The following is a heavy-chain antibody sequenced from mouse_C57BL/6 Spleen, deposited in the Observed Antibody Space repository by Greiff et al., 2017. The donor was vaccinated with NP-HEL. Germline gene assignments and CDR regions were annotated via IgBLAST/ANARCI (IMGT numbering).Heavy chain of an antibody. D-gene: IGHD4-1*01. J-gene: IGHJ1*03. CDR2: INPSTGGT. V-gene: IGHV1-42*01. CDR1: GYSFTGYY. CDR3: ARKGNWDKYFDV. Sequence: VQLKESGPELVKPGASVKISCKASGYSFTGYYMNWVKQSPEKSLEWIGEINPSTGGTTYNQKFKAKATLTVDKSSSTAYMQLKSLTSEDSAVYYCARKGNWDKYFDVWGTGTTVTVSS.